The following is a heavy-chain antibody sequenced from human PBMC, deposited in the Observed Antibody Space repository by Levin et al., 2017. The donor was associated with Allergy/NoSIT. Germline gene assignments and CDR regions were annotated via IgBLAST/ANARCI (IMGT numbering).Heavy chain of an antibody. CDR3: ARHKSVPGRGNDAFDI. D-gene: IGHD6-19*01. Sequence: SQTLSLTCTVSSGSLSPHYWGWIRQPPGRGLEWIGYIYYTGSTDSNPSLDSRVTISVDTSKNHLSLRLTSVTAADTAVYYCARHKSVPGRGNDAFDIWGRGTMVTVSS. CDR2: IYYTGST. V-gene: IGHV4-59*08. CDR1: SGSLSPHY. J-gene: IGHJ3*02.